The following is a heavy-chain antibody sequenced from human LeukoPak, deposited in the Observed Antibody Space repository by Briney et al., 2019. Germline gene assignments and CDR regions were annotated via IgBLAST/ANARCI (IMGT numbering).Heavy chain of an antibody. CDR2: ISSTSSYI. D-gene: IGHD2-8*01. Sequence: GGSLRLSCAASGFTFSTYNMNWVRQAPGKGLEWVSSISSTSSYIYYADSVKGRFTISRDNAKNSLYLQMNSLRAEDTAIYYCAKDMLLPWNWGQGTLVTVSS. CDR1: GFTFSTYN. J-gene: IGHJ4*02. V-gene: IGHV3-21*04. CDR3: AKDMLLPWN.